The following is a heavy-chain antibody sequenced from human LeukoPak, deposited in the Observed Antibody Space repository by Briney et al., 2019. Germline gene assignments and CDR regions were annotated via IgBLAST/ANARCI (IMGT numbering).Heavy chain of an antibody. CDR1: GYTFTNYY. D-gene: IGHD5-24*01. Sequence: RASVKVSCKASGYTFTNYYMHWVRQAPGQGLEWMGIINPSGGNTNYAQNFQGRVTMTRDMSTSTVYMELSSLRSEDTAVYYCARVRDGYNDAYDIWGQGTMVTVPS. V-gene: IGHV1-46*01. CDR3: ARVRDGYNDAYDI. CDR2: INPSGGNT. J-gene: IGHJ3*02.